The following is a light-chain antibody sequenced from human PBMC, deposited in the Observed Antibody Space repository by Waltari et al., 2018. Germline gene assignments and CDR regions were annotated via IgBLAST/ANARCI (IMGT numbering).Light chain of an antibody. CDR3: QVWDSGTAV. Sequence: SYDLTQPPSCPVALGQTARIYCGGNNIGGNNVPGYQQKAGQPPLLFIYRDKNRPSRIPERFSGSNSENTATLTISRAQAADEADYYCQVWDSGTAVFGGGTQLTVL. CDR1: NIGGNN. CDR2: RDK. V-gene: IGLV3-9*01. J-gene: IGLJ7*01.